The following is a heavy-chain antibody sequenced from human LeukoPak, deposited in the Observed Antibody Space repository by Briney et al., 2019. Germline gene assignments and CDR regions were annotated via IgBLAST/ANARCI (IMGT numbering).Heavy chain of an antibody. CDR2: ISSSGSTI. Sequence: GGSLRLSCAASGFTFSSYEMNWVRQAPGKGLEWVSYISSSGSTIYCADSVKGRFTISRDNAKNSLYLQMNSLRAEDTAVYYCARADSSGWGSLDYWGQGTLVTVSS. D-gene: IGHD6-19*01. V-gene: IGHV3-48*03. J-gene: IGHJ4*02. CDR3: ARADSSGWGSLDY. CDR1: GFTFSSYE.